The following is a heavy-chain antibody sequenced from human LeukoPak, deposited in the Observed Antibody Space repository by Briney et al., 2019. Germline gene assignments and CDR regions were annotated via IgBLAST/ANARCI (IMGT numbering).Heavy chain of an antibody. V-gene: IGHV1-2*02. D-gene: IGHD3-10*01. J-gene: IGHJ4*02. Sequence: ASVKVSCKASGYTFTGYYMHWVRQAPGQGLEWMGWINPNSGGTNYAQKLQGRVTMTRDTSISTAYMELSRLRSDDTAVYYCARVYGSGSSDYWGQGTLVTVSS. CDR2: INPNSGGT. CDR1: GYTFTGYY. CDR3: ARVYGSGSSDY.